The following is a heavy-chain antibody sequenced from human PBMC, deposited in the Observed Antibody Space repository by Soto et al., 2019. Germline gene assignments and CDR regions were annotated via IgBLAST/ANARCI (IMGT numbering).Heavy chain of an antibody. CDR1: GGSISSYY. CDR2: IYYIGST. D-gene: IGHD1-26*01. V-gene: IGHV4-59*01. Sequence: SETLSLTCTVSGGSISSYYWSWIRQPPGKGLEWIGYIYYIGSTNYNPSLKSRVTISVDTSKNQFSLKLSSVTAADTAVYYCASSPEWELLNYFDYWGQGTLVTVSS. CDR3: ASSPEWELLNYFDY. J-gene: IGHJ4*02.